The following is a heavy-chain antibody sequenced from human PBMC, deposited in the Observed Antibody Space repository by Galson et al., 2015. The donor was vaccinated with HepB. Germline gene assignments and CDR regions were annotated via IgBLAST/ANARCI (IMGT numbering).Heavy chain of an antibody. CDR3: ARGEDGSGYDGYYYYYMDV. J-gene: IGHJ6*03. D-gene: IGHD5-12*01. CDR2: ISYSGGT. Sequence: SETLSLTCTVSGDSISSYYWSWIRQPPGKGLEWIGYISYSGGTDYSPSLKSRVTISLDTSKNQFSLRLSSVTAADTAVYYCARGEDGSGYDGYYYYYMDVWGKGTTVTVSS. CDR1: GDSISSYY. V-gene: IGHV4-59*01.